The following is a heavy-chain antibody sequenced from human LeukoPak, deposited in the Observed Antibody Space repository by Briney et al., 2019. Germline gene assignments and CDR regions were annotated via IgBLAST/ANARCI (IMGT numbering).Heavy chain of an antibody. CDR2: ISSSGSTI. CDR1: GFTFSSYE. CDR3: ARGPVAGNKFDY. J-gene: IGHJ4*02. V-gene: IGHV3-48*03. D-gene: IGHD6-19*01. Sequence: PGGSLRLSCAASGFTFSSYEMNWVRQAPGKGLEWVSYISSSGSTIYYADSVKGRFTISRDNAKNSLYLQMNSLRAEDTAVYYCARGPVAGNKFDYWGQGTLVTVSS.